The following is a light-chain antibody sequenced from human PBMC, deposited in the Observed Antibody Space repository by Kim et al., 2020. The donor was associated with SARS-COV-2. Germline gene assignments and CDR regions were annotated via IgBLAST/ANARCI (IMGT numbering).Light chain of an antibody. V-gene: IGLV3-21*04. CDR2: YDT. J-gene: IGLJ3*02. CDR1: NIGSKS. Sequence: VAPGKTARISCVGDNIGSKSVHWYQQKPGQAPVVVIYYDTGRPSGVPERFSGSNSGDTATLTISRVEAGDEADYYCQVWDRSTNRVFGGGTKLTVL. CDR3: QVWDRSTNRV.